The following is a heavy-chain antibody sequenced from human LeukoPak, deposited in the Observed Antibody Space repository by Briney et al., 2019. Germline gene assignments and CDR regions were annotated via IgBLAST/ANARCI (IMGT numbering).Heavy chain of an antibody. V-gene: IGHV3-30*02. CDR2: IRYDGSNK. Sequence: GGSLRLSCAASGFTFSSYGMHWVRQAPGKGLEWVAFIRYDGSNKYYADSVKGRFTISRDNSKNTLYLQMNSLRAEDTAVYYCANLDSSGFVLGYWGQGTLVTVSS. CDR3: ANLDSSGFVLGY. D-gene: IGHD3-22*01. CDR1: GFTFSSYG. J-gene: IGHJ4*02.